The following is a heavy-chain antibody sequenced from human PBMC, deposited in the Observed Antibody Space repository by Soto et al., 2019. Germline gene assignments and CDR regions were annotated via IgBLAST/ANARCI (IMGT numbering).Heavy chain of an antibody. J-gene: IGHJ4*02. V-gene: IGHV3-23*01. CDR2: ISGSGGST. CDR1: GFTFSSYA. Sequence: VQLLESGGGLVQPGGSLRLSCAASGFTFSSYAMSWVRQAPGKGLGWVSAISGSGGSTYYADSVKGRFTISSDNSNNTLYLQMNSLRAEDTAVYYCATPPYYMVRGAVDYWGQGTLVTVSS. CDR3: ATPPYYMVRGAVDY. D-gene: IGHD3-10*01.